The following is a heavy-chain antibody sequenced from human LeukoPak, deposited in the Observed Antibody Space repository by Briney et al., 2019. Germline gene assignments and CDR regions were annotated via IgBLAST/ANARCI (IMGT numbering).Heavy chain of an antibody. D-gene: IGHD3-22*01. V-gene: IGHV4-4*02. J-gene: IGHJ2*01. CDR1: GGSISSSNW. CDR2: IYHSGST. Sequence: PSETLSLTCAVSGGSISSSNWWSWVRQPPGKGLEWIGEIYHSGSTNYNPPLKSRVTISVDKSKNQFSLKLSSVTAADPAVYYCARDRVEDYYDSSGYYEYFDLWGRGTLVTVSS. CDR3: ARDRVEDYYDSSGYYEYFDL.